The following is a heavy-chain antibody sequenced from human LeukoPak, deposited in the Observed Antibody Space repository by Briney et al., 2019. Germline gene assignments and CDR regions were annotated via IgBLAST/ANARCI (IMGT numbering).Heavy chain of an antibody. CDR1: GFTFSNYD. CDR2: ISAHGDDT. CDR3: AKGEPGGSFAFDI. Sequence: GGSLRLSCAASGFTFSNYDMSWVRQVPGKGLEWVSAISAHGDDTYYIDSVRGRFTISRDNSKNTLYLQMNSLRAEDTAVYYCAKGEPGGSFAFDIWGQGTMVTVSS. D-gene: IGHD1-14*01. V-gene: IGHV3-23*01. J-gene: IGHJ3*02.